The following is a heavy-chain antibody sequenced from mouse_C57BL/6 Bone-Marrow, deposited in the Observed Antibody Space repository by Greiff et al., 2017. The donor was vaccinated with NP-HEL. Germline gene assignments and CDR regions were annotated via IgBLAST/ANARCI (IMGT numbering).Heavy chain of an antibody. CDR2: IYPGSGNT. CDR3: ARGGYSNYLYYFDY. V-gene: IGHV1-76*01. CDR1: GYTFTDYY. J-gene: IGHJ2*01. D-gene: IGHD2-5*01. Sequence: VKLQESGAELVRPGASVKLSCKASGYTFTDYYINWVKQRPGQGLEWIARIYPGSGNTYYNEKFKGKATLTAEKSSSTAYMQLSSLTSEDSAVYFCARGGYSNYLYYFDYWGQGTTLTVSS.